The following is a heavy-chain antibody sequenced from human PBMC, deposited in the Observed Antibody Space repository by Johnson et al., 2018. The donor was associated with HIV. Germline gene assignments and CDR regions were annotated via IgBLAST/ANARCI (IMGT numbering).Heavy chain of an antibody. CDR1: GFTVSSNY. CDR3: AIAYYDSSGYYCDDAFDI. CDR2: ICSSGST. J-gene: IGHJ3*02. V-gene: IGHV3-66*02. D-gene: IGHD3-22*01. Sequence: VQLVESGGGLVQPGGSLRLSCAASGFTVSSNYMRWVRQAPGKGLEWVSVICSSGSTYYADSVTGRFTISRENAKNSLYLQMNSLRAEDTAVYYCAIAYYDSSGYYCDDAFDIWGQGTMVTVSS.